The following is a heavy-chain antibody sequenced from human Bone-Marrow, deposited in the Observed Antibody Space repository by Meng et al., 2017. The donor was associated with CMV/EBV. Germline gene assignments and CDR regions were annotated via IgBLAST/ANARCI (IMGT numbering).Heavy chain of an antibody. CDR3: ARDLSRSPLGYCSSTSCYSNDY. V-gene: IGHV1-8*03. CDR2: MNPNSGNT. D-gene: IGHD2-2*01. Sequence: ASVKVSCKASGYTFTSYDINWVRQATGQGLEWMGWMNPNSGNTGYAQKFQGRVTITRNTSISTAYMELSSLRSEDTAVYYCARDLSRSPLGYCSSTSCYSNDYWGQGTLVTVSS. CDR1: GYTFTSYD. J-gene: IGHJ4*02.